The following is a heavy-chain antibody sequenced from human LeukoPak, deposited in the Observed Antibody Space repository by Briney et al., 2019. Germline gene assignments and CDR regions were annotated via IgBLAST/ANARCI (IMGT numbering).Heavy chain of an antibody. CDR3: ARDIRAVGATLYFDY. CDR1: GFTFSDYY. V-gene: IGHV3-11*01. D-gene: IGHD1-26*01. CDR2: ISQSGADI. J-gene: IGHJ4*02. Sequence: PGGSLRLSCAASGFTFSDYYMGWIRQAPGEGLEWLSSISQSGADIHYADSVRGRFTISRDNAQNSLYLQMNSLRAEDTAVYYCARDIRAVGATLYFDYWGQGALVTVSS.